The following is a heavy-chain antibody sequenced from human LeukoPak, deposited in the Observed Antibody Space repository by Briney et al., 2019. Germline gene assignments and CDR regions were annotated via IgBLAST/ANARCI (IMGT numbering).Heavy chain of an antibody. CDR1: GYTFTDYY. D-gene: IGHD3-22*01. Sequence: ASVNVSCKASGYTFTDYYIHWVRQAPGQGLEGMAWVNPNSGGTNYAQNFQGRVTMTRDTSISTAYMELSRLRSDDTAVYYCARGHYFYSYINWGQGTLVTVSS. CDR3: ARGHYFYSYIN. J-gene: IGHJ4*02. CDR2: VNPNSGGT. V-gene: IGHV1-2*02.